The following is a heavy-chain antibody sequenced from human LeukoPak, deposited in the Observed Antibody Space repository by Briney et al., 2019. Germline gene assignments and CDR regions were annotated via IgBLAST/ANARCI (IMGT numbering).Heavy chain of an antibody. Sequence: GGSLRLSCAASGFTFSSYSMNWVRQAPGKGLEWVGFIRSKTYGGTPEYAASVKGRFNISRDDSKSIAYLQMNSLKIEDTAVYYCARDQTPYYWGQGTLVTVSP. V-gene: IGHV3-49*04. CDR1: GFTFSSYS. CDR3: ARDQTPYY. CDR2: IRSKTYGGTP. J-gene: IGHJ4*02.